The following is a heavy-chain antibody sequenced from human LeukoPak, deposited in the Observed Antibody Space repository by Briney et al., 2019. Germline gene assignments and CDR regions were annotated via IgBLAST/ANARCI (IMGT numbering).Heavy chain of an antibody. D-gene: IGHD3-22*01. CDR1: GFTFSSYG. CDR3: ARATSTMIVVLHYYFDY. CDR2: ISYDGSNK. Sequence: GGSLRLSCAASGFTFSSYGMHWVRQAPGKGLEWVAVISYDGSNKYYADSVKGRFTISRDNSKNTLYLQMNSLRAEDTAVYYCARATSTMIVVLHYYFDYWGQGTLVTVSS. V-gene: IGHV3-30*03. J-gene: IGHJ4*02.